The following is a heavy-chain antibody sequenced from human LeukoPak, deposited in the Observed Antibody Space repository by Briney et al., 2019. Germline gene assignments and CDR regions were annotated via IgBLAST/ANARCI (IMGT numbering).Heavy chain of an antibody. D-gene: IGHD3-3*01. CDR3: ATRSFGVVIASFDY. V-gene: IGHV3-23*01. J-gene: IGHJ4*02. CDR2: ISGSGGST. Sequence: GGSVRLSCAASGFTFSSYAMSWVRQAPGKGLEWVSAISGSGGSTYYADSVKGRFTISRDNSKNTLYLQMNSLRAEDTAVYYCATRSFGVVIASFDYWGQGTLVTVSS. CDR1: GFTFSSYA.